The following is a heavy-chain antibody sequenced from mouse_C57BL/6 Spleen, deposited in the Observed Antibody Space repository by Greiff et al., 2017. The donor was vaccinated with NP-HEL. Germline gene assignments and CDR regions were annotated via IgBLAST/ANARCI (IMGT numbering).Heavy chain of an antibody. Sequence: VKLQESGAELARPGASVKLSCKASGYTFTSYGISWVKQRTGQGLEWIGEIYPRSGNTYYNEKFKGKATLTADKSSSTAYMELRSLTSEDSAVYFCARFYYYGSSYPYYAMDYWGQGTSVTVSS. CDR2: IYPRSGNT. V-gene: IGHV1-81*01. J-gene: IGHJ4*01. CDR3: ARFYYYGSSYPYYAMDY. D-gene: IGHD1-1*01. CDR1: GYTFTSYG.